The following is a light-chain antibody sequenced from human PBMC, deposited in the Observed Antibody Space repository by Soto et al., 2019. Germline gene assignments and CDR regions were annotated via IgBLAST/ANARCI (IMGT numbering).Light chain of an antibody. CDR1: QHISTW. V-gene: IGKV1-12*01. CDR3: QQANSFPFT. Sequence: DIQMPQSPSSVSASIGDRVTITCRASQHISTWLVWYQQKPGKAPQLLIYAASSLQSGVPSRFSGSRSGTDFTLTISSLQPEASATYYCQQANSFPFTFGQGTRLEI. J-gene: IGKJ2*01. CDR2: AAS.